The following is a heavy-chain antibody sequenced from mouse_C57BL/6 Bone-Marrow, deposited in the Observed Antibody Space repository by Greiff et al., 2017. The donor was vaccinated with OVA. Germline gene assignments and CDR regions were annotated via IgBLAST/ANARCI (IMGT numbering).Heavy chain of an antibody. CDR1: GYTFTSYW. CDR2: IHPNSGST. CDR3: ARRDYYVPFAY. D-gene: IGHD1-1*01. J-gene: IGHJ3*01. V-gene: IGHV1-64*01. Sequence: QVHVKQPGAELVKPGASVKLSCKASGYTFTSYWMHWVKQRPGQGLEWIGMIHPNSGSTNYNEKFKSKATLTVDKSSSTAYMQLSSLTSEDSAVYYCARRDYYVPFAYWGQGTLVTVSA.